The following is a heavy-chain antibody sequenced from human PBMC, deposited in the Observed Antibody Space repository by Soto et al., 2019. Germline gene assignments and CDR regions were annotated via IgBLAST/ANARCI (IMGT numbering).Heavy chain of an antibody. CDR2: MNPNSGNT. CDR1: GYTFNSYD. J-gene: IGHJ6*03. Sequence: ASVKVSCKASGYTFNSYDINWVQQATGQGLEWMGWMNPNSGNTGYAQKFQGRVTMTRNTSISTAYMELSSLRSEDTAVYYCARGFWSGYYFHPYYYYYYMDVWGKGTTVTVSS. V-gene: IGHV1-8*01. CDR3: ARGFWSGYYFHPYYYYYYMDV. D-gene: IGHD3-3*01.